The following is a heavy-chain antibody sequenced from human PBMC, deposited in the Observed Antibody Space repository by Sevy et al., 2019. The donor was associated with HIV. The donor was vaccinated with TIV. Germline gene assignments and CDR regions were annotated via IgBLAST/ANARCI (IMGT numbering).Heavy chain of an antibody. CDR2: VKNDGST. V-gene: IGHV3-74*01. Sequence: GGSLRLSCEGSGYTFSNYWMHWVRQAPGKGLEWVSRVKNDGSTAYADSVKGRFTISRDNAENTMSLQMNSLRVEDTDLYYCVAANSWEDYWGQRTLVTVSS. CDR3: VAANSWEDY. J-gene: IGHJ4*02. CDR1: GYTFSNYW. D-gene: IGHD6-13*01.